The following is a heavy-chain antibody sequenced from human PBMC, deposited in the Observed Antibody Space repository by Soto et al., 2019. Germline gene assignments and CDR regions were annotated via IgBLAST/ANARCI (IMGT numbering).Heavy chain of an antibody. J-gene: IGHJ4*02. V-gene: IGHV3-21*01. Sequence: GGSLRLSCAASGFTFSSYSMNWVRQAPGKGLEWVSSISSSSSYIYYADSVKGRFTISRDNAKNSLYLQMNSLRAEDTAVYYCARAGDSGYDPFDYWGQGTLVTVSS. CDR3: ARAGDSGYDPFDY. D-gene: IGHD5-12*01. CDR1: GFTFSSYS. CDR2: ISSSSSYI.